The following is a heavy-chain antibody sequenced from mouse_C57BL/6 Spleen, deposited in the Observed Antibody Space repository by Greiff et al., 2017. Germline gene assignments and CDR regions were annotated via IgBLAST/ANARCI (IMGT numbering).Heavy chain of an antibody. Sequence: VQLQQSGTVLARPGASVKMSCKTSGYTFTSYWMHWVKQRPGQGLEWIGAIYPGNSDTSYNPKFKGKAKLTAVTSASTAYMELSSLTNEDSAVYYCTTHYYGSSYYFDYWGQGTTRTVSS. J-gene: IGHJ2*01. CDR1: GYTFTSYW. CDR3: TTHYYGSSYYFDY. V-gene: IGHV1-5*01. D-gene: IGHD1-1*01. CDR2: IYPGNSDT.